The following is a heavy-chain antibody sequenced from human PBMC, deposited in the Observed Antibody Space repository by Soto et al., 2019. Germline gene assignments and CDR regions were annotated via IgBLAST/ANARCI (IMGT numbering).Heavy chain of an antibody. D-gene: IGHD6-13*01. V-gene: IGHV1-69*02. CDR1: GGTFSSYT. CDR2: IIPILGIA. J-gene: IGHJ5*02. Sequence: GASVKVSWKASGGTFSSYTISWVRQAPGQGLERMGRIIPILGIANYAQKFQGRVTITADKSTSTAYMELSSLRSEDTAVYYCARGDIAAAEVGWFDPWGQGTLVTVSS. CDR3: ARGDIAAAEVGWFDP.